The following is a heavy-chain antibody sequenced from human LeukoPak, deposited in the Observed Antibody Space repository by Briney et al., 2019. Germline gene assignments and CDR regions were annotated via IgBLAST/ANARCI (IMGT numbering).Heavy chain of an antibody. J-gene: IGHJ4*02. D-gene: IGHD4-17*01. CDR2: INHSGST. Sequence: SETLSLTCAVYGGSFSGYYWSWTRQPPGKGLEWIGEINHSGSTNYNPSLKSRVTISVDTSKNQFSLKLSSVTAADTAVYYCARNHGDYGLDYWGQGTLVTVSS. V-gene: IGHV4-34*01. CDR1: GGSFSGYY. CDR3: ARNHGDYGLDY.